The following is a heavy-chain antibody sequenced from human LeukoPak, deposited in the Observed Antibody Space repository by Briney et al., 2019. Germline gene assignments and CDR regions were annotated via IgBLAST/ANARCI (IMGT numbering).Heavy chain of an antibody. CDR3: ASSELLGAFDV. J-gene: IGHJ3*01. Sequence: SETLSLTCAVYGGSFSGYYWSWIRQPPGKGLEWIGEINHSGSTNYNPSLKSRVTISVDTSKNQFSLKLSSVAAADTAVYYCASSELLGAFDVWGQGTMVTVSS. CDR1: GGSFSGYY. CDR2: INHSGST. V-gene: IGHV4-34*01. D-gene: IGHD1-26*01.